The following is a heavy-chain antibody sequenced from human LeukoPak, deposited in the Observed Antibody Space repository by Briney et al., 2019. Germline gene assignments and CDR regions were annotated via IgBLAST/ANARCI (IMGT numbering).Heavy chain of an antibody. CDR1: GYTLTELS. J-gene: IGHJ6*02. CDR3: ATVQNSGSYPYYGMDV. Sequence: ASVKVSCKVSGYTLTELSMHWVRQAPGKGLEWMGGFDPEDGETIYAQKFQGRVTMTEDTSTDIAYMELSSLRSEDTAVYYCATVQNSGSYPYYGMDVWGQGTTVTVSS. CDR2: FDPEDGET. V-gene: IGHV1-24*01. D-gene: IGHD1-26*01.